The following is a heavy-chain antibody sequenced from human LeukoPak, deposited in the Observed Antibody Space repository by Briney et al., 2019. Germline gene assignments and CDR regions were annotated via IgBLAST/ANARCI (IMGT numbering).Heavy chain of an antibody. V-gene: IGHV3-48*01. CDR2: ISTSSNTI. D-gene: IGHD5-18*01. CDR3: ARGAAHSYGYFSDY. Sequence: GGSLRLSCGGSGFIFSDYSMSWVREAPGKGLEWLSFISTSSNTIYYADSVRGRFTVSRDNGNNLLFLQMTGLRAEDTAAYYCARGAAHSYGYFSDYWGQGILVAVSS. CDR1: GFIFSDYS. J-gene: IGHJ4*02.